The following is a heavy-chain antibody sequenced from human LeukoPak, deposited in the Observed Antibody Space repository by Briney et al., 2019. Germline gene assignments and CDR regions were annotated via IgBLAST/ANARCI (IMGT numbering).Heavy chain of an antibody. J-gene: IGHJ4*02. CDR1: GFTVSTNY. Sequence: PGGSLRFSCAASGFTVSTNYMSWVRQAPGKGLEWVSVIYSGGSTYYADSVKGRFTISGDISKNTLYLQMNSLRAEDTAVYYCATGLLRFGDLSIPYWGQGTLVTVSS. D-gene: IGHD3-10*01. V-gene: IGHV3-66*01. CDR2: IYSGGST. CDR3: ATGLLRFGDLSIPY.